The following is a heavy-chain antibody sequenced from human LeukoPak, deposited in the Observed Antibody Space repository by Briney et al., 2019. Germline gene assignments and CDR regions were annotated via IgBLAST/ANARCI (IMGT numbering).Heavy chain of an antibody. Sequence: PGGSLRLSCAASGFTFSSYGMHWVRQAPGKGLEWVSAISGSGGSTYYADSVKGRFTISRDNSKNTLYLQMNSLRAEDTAVYYCAKDDYYDSSGYYYGYGMDVWGQGTTVTVSS. CDR1: GFTFSSYG. J-gene: IGHJ6*02. CDR2: ISGSGGST. D-gene: IGHD3-22*01. CDR3: AKDDYYDSSGYYYGYGMDV. V-gene: IGHV3-23*01.